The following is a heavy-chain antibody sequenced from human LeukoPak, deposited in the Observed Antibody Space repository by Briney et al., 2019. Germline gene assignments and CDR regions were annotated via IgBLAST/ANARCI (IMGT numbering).Heavy chain of an antibody. CDR1: GFSLSGFW. V-gene: IGHV3-7*03. Sequence: PGGSLRLSCVVSGFSLSGFWMSWVRQAPGKGLECVATIKYDGSEKYYVDSVKGRFTISRDNTKNSLFLQMNSLRAEDTVTYYCARTNLFDYWGQGTLVTVSS. CDR3: ARTNLFDY. CDR2: IKYDGSEK. J-gene: IGHJ4*02.